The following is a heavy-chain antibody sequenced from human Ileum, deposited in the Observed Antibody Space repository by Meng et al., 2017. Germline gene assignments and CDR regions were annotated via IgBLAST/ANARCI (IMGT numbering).Heavy chain of an antibody. CDR1: GDRVSSNSAA. D-gene: IGHD6-19*01. CDR2: TYYRSKWYN. J-gene: IGHJ4*02. CDR3: ARGSYASGWGY. Sequence: QVHLHPSGPGLVKPSQTLSLTCAISGDRVSSNSAAWNWFRQSPSRGLEWLGRTYYRSKWYNDYAVSVKSRTNINPDTSKNEFSLHLNYVTPEDTGVYYCARGSYASGWGYWGQGTLVTVSS. V-gene: IGHV6-1*01.